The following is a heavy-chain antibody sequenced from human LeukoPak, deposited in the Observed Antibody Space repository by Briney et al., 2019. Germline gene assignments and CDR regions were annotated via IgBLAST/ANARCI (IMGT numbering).Heavy chain of an antibody. CDR3: ASGTTLVQGVIFYY. J-gene: IGHJ4*02. V-gene: IGHV3-21*04. CDR1: GFTFSSYS. Sequence: GGSLRLSCAASGFTFSSYSMNWVRQAPGKGLEWVSSISSSSSYIYYADSVRGRFTISRDNSKNTVFLQMNSLRADDTAVYYCASGTTLVQGVIFYYWGQGTLVTVSS. CDR2: ISSSSSYI. D-gene: IGHD3-10*01.